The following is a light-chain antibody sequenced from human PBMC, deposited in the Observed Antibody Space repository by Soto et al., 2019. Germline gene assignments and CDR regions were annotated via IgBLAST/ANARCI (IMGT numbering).Light chain of an antibody. CDR3: QSYVSSLKTIL. CDR1: TSNIGAGHD. Sequence: QSVLTQPPSVSGAPRGRVAISCTGSTSNIGAGHDVHWYQQLPGGVPRLLIYDNNRRPSGVPDRFSGSRSGTSASLAITGLQVGDEGDYYCQSYVSSLKTILFGGGTKLTVL. J-gene: IGLJ2*01. V-gene: IGLV1-40*01. CDR2: DNN.